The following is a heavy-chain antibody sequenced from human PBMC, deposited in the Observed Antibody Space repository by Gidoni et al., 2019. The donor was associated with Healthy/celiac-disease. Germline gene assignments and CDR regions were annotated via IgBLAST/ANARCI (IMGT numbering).Heavy chain of an antibody. CDR1: GFTFSSNG. V-gene: IGHV3-33*01. J-gene: IGHJ4*02. CDR3: ARDGDLRLKGAYYFDY. D-gene: IGHD4-17*01. CDR2: IWYDGSNK. Sequence: QVQLVESGGGVVQPGRPLRLSWAASGFTFSSNGMHWFRQAPGKGLEWVAVIWYDGSNKYYADSVKGRFTISRDNSKNTLYLQMNSLRAEDTAVYYCARDGDLRLKGAYYFDYWGQGTLVTVSS.